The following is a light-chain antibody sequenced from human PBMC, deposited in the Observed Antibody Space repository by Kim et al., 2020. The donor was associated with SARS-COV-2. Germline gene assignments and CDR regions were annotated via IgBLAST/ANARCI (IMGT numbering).Light chain of an antibody. Sequence: SVSSGQTGSITCSGDKLGNKYVCWYQKKAGQSPVLVIHQNTKRPAGSPERFSGSNSGNTATLTISGTQPSDEADYYWQAWDSNTVVFGGGTQLTVL. CDR3: QAWDSNTVV. V-gene: IGLV3-1*01. J-gene: IGLJ2*01. CDR1: KLGNKY. CDR2: QNT.